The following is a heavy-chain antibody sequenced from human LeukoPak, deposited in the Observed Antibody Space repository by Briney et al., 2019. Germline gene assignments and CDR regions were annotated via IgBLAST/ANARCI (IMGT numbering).Heavy chain of an antibody. J-gene: IGHJ3*02. CDR1: GFAFSSYA. Sequence: GGSLRLSCAASGFAFSSYAMSWVRQAPGKGLEWVSAISGSGGSTYYADSVKGRFTISRDNSKNTLYLQMNSLRAEDTAVYCCAKDLGYYDSSGYYSGAFDIWGQGTMVTVSS. CDR3: AKDLGYYDSSGYYSGAFDI. CDR2: ISGSGGST. D-gene: IGHD3-22*01. V-gene: IGHV3-23*01.